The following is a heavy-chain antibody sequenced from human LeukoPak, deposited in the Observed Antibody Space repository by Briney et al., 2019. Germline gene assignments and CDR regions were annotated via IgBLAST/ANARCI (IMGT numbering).Heavy chain of an antibody. CDR3: AYPIFGVAPFDY. Sequence: PGGSLRLSCEASGFTFRSYAMTWVRQAPGKGLEWVSAISGSGAKTYYADSVKGRFTISRDNSKNTLHLQMNSLRAEDTTVYYCAYPIFGVAPFDYWGQGTLVTVSS. J-gene: IGHJ4*02. D-gene: IGHD3-3*01. CDR2: ISGSGAKT. V-gene: IGHV3-23*01. CDR1: GFTFRSYA.